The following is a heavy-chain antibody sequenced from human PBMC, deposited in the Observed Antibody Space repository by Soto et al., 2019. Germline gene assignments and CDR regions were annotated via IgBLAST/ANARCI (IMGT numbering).Heavy chain of an antibody. V-gene: IGHV1-2*04. Sequence: ASVKVSCKASGYTFTGYYMHWVRQAPGQGLEWMGWINPNSGGTNYAQKFQGWVTMTRDTSISTAYMELSRLRSDDTAVYYCARDMGEYSGYDNGDVFAIWGQGTMVTVAS. CDR1: GYTFTGYY. J-gene: IGHJ3*02. CDR2: INPNSGGT. D-gene: IGHD5-12*01. CDR3: ARDMGEYSGYDNGDVFAI.